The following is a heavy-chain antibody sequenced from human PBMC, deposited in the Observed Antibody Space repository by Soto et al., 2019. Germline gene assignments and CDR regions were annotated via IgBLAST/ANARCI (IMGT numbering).Heavy chain of an antibody. J-gene: IGHJ5*02. CDR3: ARDLKEYCSDGKCNWFDP. CDR1: GGSISSGDYY. V-gene: IGHV4-30-4*02. Sequence: PSETLSLTCTVSGGSISSGDYYWSWIRQPPGKGLEWIGYIYYSGSTYYNPSLKSRVTISVDTSKNQISLQLRSATAADAAVYYCARDLKEYCSDGKCNWFDPWGQGTLVTVDS. D-gene: IGHD2-15*01. CDR2: IYYSGST.